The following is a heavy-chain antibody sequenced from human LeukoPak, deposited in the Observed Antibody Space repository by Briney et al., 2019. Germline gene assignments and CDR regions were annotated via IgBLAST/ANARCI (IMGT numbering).Heavy chain of an antibody. CDR1: VGSISSGGYY. J-gene: IGHJ4*02. Sequence: TLSLTCTVSVGSISSGGYYSSSIRKHPGKGLEWIGYIYYSGSTYYNPSLKSRVTISVDTSKNQFSLKLSSVTAADTAVYYCARSHGYNFYYFDYWGQGTLVTVSS. V-gene: IGHV4-31*03. D-gene: IGHD5-24*01. CDR3: ARSHGYNFYYFDY. CDR2: IYYSGST.